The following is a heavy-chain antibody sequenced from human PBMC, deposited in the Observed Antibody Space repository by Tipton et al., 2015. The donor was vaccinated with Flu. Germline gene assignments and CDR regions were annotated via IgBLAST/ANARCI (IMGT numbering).Heavy chain of an antibody. Sequence: TLSLTCTVSGGSISSYYWSWIRQPPGKGLEWIGYIYYSGSTNYNPSLKSRVTISVDTSKNQFSLKLSSVTAADTAVYYCARDLGYCSSTSCFDYWGQGTLVTVSS. V-gene: IGHV4-59*01. D-gene: IGHD2-2*01. CDR1: GGSISSYY. CDR2: IYYSGST. CDR3: ARDLGYCSSTSCFDY. J-gene: IGHJ4*02.